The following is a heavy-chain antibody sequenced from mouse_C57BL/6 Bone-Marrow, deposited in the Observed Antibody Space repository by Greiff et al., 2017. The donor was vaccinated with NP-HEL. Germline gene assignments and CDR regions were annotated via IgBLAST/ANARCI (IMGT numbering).Heavy chain of an antibody. CDR1: GFSLTSYA. D-gene: IGHD1-1*01. Sequence: QVQLQQSGPGLVAPSQSLSITCTVSGFSLTSYAISWVRQPPGKGLEWLGVIWTGGGSNYNSALNSRLSISKDNSKSQVFLKMNSLQTDDTARYYCASNYYGSTWFAYWGQGTLVTVSA. CDR3: ASNYYGSTWFAY. CDR2: IWTGGGS. J-gene: IGHJ3*01. V-gene: IGHV2-9-1*01.